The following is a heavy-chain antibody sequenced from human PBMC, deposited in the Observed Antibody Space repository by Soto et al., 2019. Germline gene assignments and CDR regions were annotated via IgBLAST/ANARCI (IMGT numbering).Heavy chain of an antibody. CDR1: GFTVSSNY. J-gene: IGHJ4*02. V-gene: IGHV3-66*01. CDR2: IYSGGST. CDR3: ARGVGSGWYVFDY. D-gene: IGHD6-19*01. Sequence: GSLRLSCAASGFTVSSNYMSWVRQAPGKGLEWVSVIYSGGSTYYADSVKGRFTISRDNSKNTLYLQMNSLRAEDTAVYYCARGVGSGWYVFDYWGQGTLVTVSS.